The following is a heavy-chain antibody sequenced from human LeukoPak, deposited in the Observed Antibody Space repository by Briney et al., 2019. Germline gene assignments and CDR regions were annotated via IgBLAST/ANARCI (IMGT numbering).Heavy chain of an antibody. D-gene: IGHD6-13*01. Sequence: PGRSLRLSCAASGFTFDDYAMHWVRQAPGKGLEWVSGISWNSGSIGYADSVKGRFTISRDNAKNSLYLQMNSLRAEDTALYYCAKATSSIAAAGPDFDYWGQGTLVTVSS. V-gene: IGHV3-9*01. J-gene: IGHJ4*02. CDR2: ISWNSGSI. CDR1: GFTFDDYA. CDR3: AKATSSIAAAGPDFDY.